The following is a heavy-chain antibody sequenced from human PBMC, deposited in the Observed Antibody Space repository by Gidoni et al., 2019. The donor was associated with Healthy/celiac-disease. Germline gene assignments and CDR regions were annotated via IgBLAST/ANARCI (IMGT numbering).Heavy chain of an antibody. Sequence: QVQLVESGGGVVQPGRSLRLSCAASGFTFSSYGMHWVRQAPGKGLEWVAVIWYDGSNKYYADSVKGRFTISRDNSKNTLYLQMNSLRAEDTAVYYCARDADIVATSLQWLPYYGMDVWGQGTTVTVSS. CDR3: ARDADIVATSLQWLPYYGMDV. CDR1: GFTFSSYG. D-gene: IGHD5-12*01. V-gene: IGHV3-33*01. CDR2: IWYDGSNK. J-gene: IGHJ6*02.